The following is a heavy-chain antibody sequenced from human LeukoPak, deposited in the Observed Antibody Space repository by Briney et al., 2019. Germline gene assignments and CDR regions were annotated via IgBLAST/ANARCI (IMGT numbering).Heavy chain of an antibody. CDR3: IKSSGDWH. V-gene: IGHV3-15*01. D-gene: IGHD2-21*02. CDR2: ISTKTDGGPT. Sequence: GGSLRLSCTPSGFTFSHAWMTWVRQPPGKGLDWVGRISTKTDGGPTDYAAPVKGRFTISRDHSKNTLYLQMTSLKTEDTAVYYGIKSSGDWHWGQGTLVTVSS. J-gene: IGHJ4*02. CDR1: GFTFSHAW.